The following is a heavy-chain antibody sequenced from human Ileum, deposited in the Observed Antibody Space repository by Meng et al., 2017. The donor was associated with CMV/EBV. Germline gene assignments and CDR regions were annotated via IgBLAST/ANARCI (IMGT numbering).Heavy chain of an antibody. D-gene: IGHD6-6*01. Sequence: QVDRLGSGGGVVQPGGALGLSCAAFEFTFGSYGMHWVSRAPGKGLEWVAFIHYDGSEKYYGDSVKGRFTISRDNSKNTVFLQMKSLRTEDTAVYFCAKDRFSSSSTIDYWGQGTLVTVSS. CDR1: EFTFGSYG. CDR3: AKDRFSSSSTIDY. V-gene: IGHV3-30*02. J-gene: IGHJ4*02. CDR2: IHYDGSEK.